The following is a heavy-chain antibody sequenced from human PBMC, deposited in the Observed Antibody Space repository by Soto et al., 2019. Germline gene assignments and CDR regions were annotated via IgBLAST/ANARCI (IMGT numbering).Heavy chain of an antibody. CDR2: INYRGST. CDR1: GGSFTGYY. D-gene: IGHD3-3*01. CDR3: VRGQPHRITIFEVVIRSYDYGMDV. Sequence: QVQLQQWGAGLLKPSETLSLTCAVYGGSFTGYYWTWIRQTPGKGLEWIGEINYRGSTYYNPSLEERIPMAEDTSKYPFSLKFSSVTAADTAVYFCVRGQPHRITIFEVVIRSYDYGMDVWGQGTTVTVSS. J-gene: IGHJ6*02. V-gene: IGHV4-34*01.